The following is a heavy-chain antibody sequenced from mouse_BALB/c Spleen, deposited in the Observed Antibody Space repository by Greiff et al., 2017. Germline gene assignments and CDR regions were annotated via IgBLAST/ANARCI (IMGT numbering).Heavy chain of an antibody. Sequence: EVQLMESGGGLVQPGGSRKLSCAASGFTFSSYGMHWVRQAPGKGLEWVGYISSSSSTNYYADTVKGRVTISRDNPKNTLFLQMTSLRSEDTAMYDCATRAGGSPAWFAYWGQGTLVTVSA. D-gene: IGHD1-1*02. CDR2: ISSSSSTN. J-gene: IGHJ3*01. V-gene: IGHV5-17*02. CDR1: GFTFSSYG. CDR3: ATRAGGSPAWFAY.